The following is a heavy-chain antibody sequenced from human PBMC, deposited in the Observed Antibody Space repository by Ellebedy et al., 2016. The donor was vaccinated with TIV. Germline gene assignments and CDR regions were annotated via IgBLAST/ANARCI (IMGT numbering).Heavy chain of an antibody. CDR1: GFTFSSYS. D-gene: IGHD6-19*01. Sequence: PGGSLRLSCAASGFTFSSYSMNWVRQAPGKGLEWVSYISSSSSNMYYADYVKGRFTISRDNAKNSLYLQMNSLRDEDTAVYYCVRDQSWEQWLALWGQGTLVTVSS. J-gene: IGHJ4*02. CDR3: VRDQSWEQWLAL. V-gene: IGHV3-48*02. CDR2: ISSSSSNM.